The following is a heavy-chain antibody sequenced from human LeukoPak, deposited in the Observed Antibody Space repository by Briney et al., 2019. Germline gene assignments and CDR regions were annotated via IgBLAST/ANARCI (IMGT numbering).Heavy chain of an antibody. D-gene: IGHD3-22*01. CDR3: AKDTYYDSSGYFNLDY. Sequence: GGSLRLSCAASGFTFSSYEMNWVRQAPGKGLEWVSGISGSGSTTNYADSVKGRFTISRDNSNNILFLQMSSLRAEDTAVYFCAKDTYYDSSGYFNLDYWGQGTLVTVSS. V-gene: IGHV3-23*01. CDR1: GFTFSSYE. CDR2: ISGSGSTT. J-gene: IGHJ4*02.